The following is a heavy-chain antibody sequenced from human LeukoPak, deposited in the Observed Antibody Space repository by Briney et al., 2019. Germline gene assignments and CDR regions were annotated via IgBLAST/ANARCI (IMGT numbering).Heavy chain of an antibody. V-gene: IGHV4-61*02. CDR2: IYTSGST. J-gene: IGHJ3*02. Sequence: SETLSLTCTGSGGSISSGSYYSSWIRQPAGKGREWIGRIYTSGSTNYNPSLKSRVTIAVDTSKTQFTLKLSSVTAEDTAMYYCARGGDGSGYYFRYVFEIWGQGTMVTVSA. CDR3: ARGGDGSGYYFRYVFEI. CDR1: GGSISSGSYY. D-gene: IGHD3-22*01.